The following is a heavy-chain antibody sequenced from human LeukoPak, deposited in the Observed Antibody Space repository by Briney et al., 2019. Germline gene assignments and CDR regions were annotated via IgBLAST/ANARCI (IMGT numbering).Heavy chain of an antibody. V-gene: IGHV1-69*13. Sequence: SVKVSCKASGGTFSSYAISWVRQAPGQGLEWMGGIIPIFGTANYAQKFQGRVTITADESTSTAYMELSSLRSEDTAVYYCARDLSIDIAAAGTASLVPFDYWGQGTLVTVSS. CDR2: IIPIFGTA. CDR3: ARDLSIDIAAAGTASLVPFDY. J-gene: IGHJ4*02. D-gene: IGHD6-13*01. CDR1: GGTFSSYA.